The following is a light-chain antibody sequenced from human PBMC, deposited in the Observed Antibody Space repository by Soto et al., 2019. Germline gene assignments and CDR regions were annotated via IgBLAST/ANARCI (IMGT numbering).Light chain of an antibody. CDR3: QAWDRSTAG. Sequence: SYELTQPPSVSVSPGQTASITCSGDKLGDKYACWYQQKPGQSPVLVIYQDSKRPSGIPERFSGSNSGNTATLTISGTQAMDEADYYCQAWDRSTAGFGTGTKLTVL. CDR1: KLGDKY. CDR2: QDS. J-gene: IGLJ1*01. V-gene: IGLV3-1*01.